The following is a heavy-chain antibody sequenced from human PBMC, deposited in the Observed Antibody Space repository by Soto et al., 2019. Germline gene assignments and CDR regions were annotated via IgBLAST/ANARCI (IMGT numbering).Heavy chain of an antibody. CDR1: GGSISSGDYY. CDR2: IYYSGST. Sequence: SETLSLTCTVSGGSISSGDYYWSRIRQPPGKCLEWIGYIYYSGSTYYNPYLKSRVTISVDTSKNQFSLKLSSVTAADTAVYYCAREVSNYYDSSGYDYWGQGTLVTVYS. D-gene: IGHD3-22*01. CDR3: AREVSNYYDSSGYDY. V-gene: IGHV4-30-4*01. J-gene: IGHJ4*02.